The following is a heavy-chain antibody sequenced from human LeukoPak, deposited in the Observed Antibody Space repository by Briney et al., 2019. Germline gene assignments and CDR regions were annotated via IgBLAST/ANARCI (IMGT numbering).Heavy chain of an antibody. D-gene: IGHD2-2*01. CDR2: IKQHGSEK. J-gene: IGHJ6*03. V-gene: IGHV3-7*01. CDR1: GFTFSSYW. Sequence: GGSLRLSCAASGFTFSSYWMTWVRQAPGKGLEWVANIKQHGSEKNYVDSVKGRFTISRDNAKNSLYLQMNSLRAEDTAVYYCAKDPRAPYQLLLGVYYYYMDVWGKGTTVTVSS. CDR3: AKDPRAPYQLLLGVYYYYMDV.